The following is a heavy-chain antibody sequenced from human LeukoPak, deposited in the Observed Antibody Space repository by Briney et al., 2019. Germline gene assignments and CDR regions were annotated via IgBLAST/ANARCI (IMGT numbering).Heavy chain of an antibody. D-gene: IGHD1-26*01. CDR1: GGSINSGSYY. CDR3: AREGYSGSYLDAFDI. J-gene: IGHJ3*02. V-gene: IGHV4-61*02. Sequence: SQTLSLTCTVSGGSINSGSYYWSWIRQPAGKGLEWIGRIYTSGSINYNPSLKSRVTISIDTSKNQFSLQLNSVTPEDTAVYYCAREGYSGSYLDAFDIWGQGTMVTVSS. CDR2: IYTSGSI.